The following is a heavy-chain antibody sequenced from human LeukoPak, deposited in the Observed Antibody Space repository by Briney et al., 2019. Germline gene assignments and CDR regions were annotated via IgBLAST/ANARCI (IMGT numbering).Heavy chain of an antibody. D-gene: IGHD3-16*01. CDR2: IYYSGST. V-gene: IGHV4-59*08. Sequence: SETLSLTCTVSGGSISSYYWSWIRQPPGKGLEWIGYIYYSGSTNYNPSLKSRVAISVDTSKNQFSLKLSSVTAADTAVYYCARHGSIAGGAAYWGQGTLVTVSS. J-gene: IGHJ4*02. CDR3: ARHGSIAGGAAY. CDR1: GGSISSYY.